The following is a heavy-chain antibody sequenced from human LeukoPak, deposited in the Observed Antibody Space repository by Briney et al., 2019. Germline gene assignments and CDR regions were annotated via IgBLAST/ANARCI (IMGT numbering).Heavy chain of an antibody. D-gene: IGHD5-18*01. Sequence: PGGSLRLSCAASGFTFSSYAMSWVRQAPGKGLEWVASINPDGNKEYSADSVKGRFTISRDNAENSLYLQMNSLRVEDTAFYYCARDLAYSRLDYWGQGMLVTVSS. CDR2: INPDGNKE. V-gene: IGHV3-7*01. CDR1: GFTFSSYA. CDR3: ARDLAYSRLDY. J-gene: IGHJ4*02.